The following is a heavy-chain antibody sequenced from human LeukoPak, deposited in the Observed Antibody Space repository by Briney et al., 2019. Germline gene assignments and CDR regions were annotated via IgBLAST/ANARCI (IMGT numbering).Heavy chain of an antibody. V-gene: IGHV1-46*01. CDR2: INPSGGST. J-gene: IGHJ3*02. D-gene: IGHD2-21*02. CDR1: GYTFTSYY. Sequence: GASVKVSCKASGYTFTSYYIHWVRQAPGQGLEWMGIINPSGGSTTYAQILQGRVTMTRDTSTSTVYMELSSLRSEDTAVYYCVRVVTPSAYDIWGRGTMVTVSS. CDR3: VRVVTPSAYDI.